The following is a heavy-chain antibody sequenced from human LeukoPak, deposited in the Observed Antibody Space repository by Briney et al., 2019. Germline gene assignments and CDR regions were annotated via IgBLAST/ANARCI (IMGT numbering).Heavy chain of an antibody. J-gene: IGHJ3*02. Sequence: ASVKVSCKASGYTFTGYYMHWVRQAPGQGLEWMGRINPNSGGTNYAQKFQGRVTMTRDTSICTAYMELSRLRSDDTAVYYCARDNGKLTLYAFDIWGQGTMVTVSS. CDR2: INPNSGGT. D-gene: IGHD1-7*01. CDR3: ARDNGKLTLYAFDI. V-gene: IGHV1-2*06. CDR1: GYTFTGYY.